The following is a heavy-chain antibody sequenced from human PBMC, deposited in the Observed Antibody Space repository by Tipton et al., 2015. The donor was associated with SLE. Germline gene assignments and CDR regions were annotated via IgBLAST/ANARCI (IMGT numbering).Heavy chain of an antibody. CDR3: ARSGNSNWFGDLSSNGCLFF. D-gene: IGHD3-10*01. CDR1: GFSFSNYH. CDR2: MSHGGSSI. J-gene: IGHJ4*02. V-gene: IGHV3-11*01. Sequence: SGFSFSNYHMSWIRQAPGKGLEWLSYMSHGGSSIHYADSVKGRFTISRDNAQNSVYLQMNSMRADDTAVYYCARSGNSNWFGDLSSNGCLFFCGQGWLVSVSS.